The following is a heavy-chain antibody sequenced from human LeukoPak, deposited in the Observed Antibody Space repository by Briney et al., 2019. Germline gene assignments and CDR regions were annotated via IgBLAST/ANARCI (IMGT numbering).Heavy chain of an antibody. CDR2: INHSGSS. D-gene: IGHD2-2*02. CDR3: ARGPREYCSSTSCYTTPRWFDP. CDR1: GGSFSGYY. J-gene: IGHJ5*02. Sequence: TTSETLSLTCAVYGGSFSGYYWSWIRQPPGKGREWIGEINHSGSSNYNPSLKSRVTISVDTSKNQFSLKLSSVTAADTAVYYCARGPREYCSSTSCYTTPRWFDPWGQGTLVTVSS. V-gene: IGHV4-34*01.